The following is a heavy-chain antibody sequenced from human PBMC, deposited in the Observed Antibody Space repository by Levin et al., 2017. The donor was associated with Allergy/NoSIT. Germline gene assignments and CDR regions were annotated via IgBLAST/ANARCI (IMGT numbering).Heavy chain of an antibody. CDR2: IRSKAYGGTT. V-gene: IGHV3-49*03. D-gene: IGHD4-17*01. CDR1: GFTFGESV. Sequence: SCTASGFTFGESVMSWFRQAPGKGLEWVGFIRSKAYGGTTEFAASVKGRFTISRDDSKSIAYLQMNSLKTEDTAVYYCTTKGGTTVLRYWGQGTLVTVSS. J-gene: IGHJ4*02. CDR3: TTKGGTTVLRY.